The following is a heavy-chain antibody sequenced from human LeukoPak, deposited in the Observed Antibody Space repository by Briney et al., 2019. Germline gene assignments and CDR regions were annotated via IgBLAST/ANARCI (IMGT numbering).Heavy chain of an antibody. CDR2: IYYSGST. CDR3: AVWIAAAGRGFDY. Sequence: PSETLSLTCTVSGGSISSSSYYWGWIRQPPGKGLEWIGSIYYSGSTYYNPSLKSRVTISVDTSKNQFSLKLSSVTAADTAVYYCAVWIAAAGRGFDYWGQGTPVTVSS. D-gene: IGHD6-13*01. CDR1: GGSISSSSYY. V-gene: IGHV4-39*01. J-gene: IGHJ4*02.